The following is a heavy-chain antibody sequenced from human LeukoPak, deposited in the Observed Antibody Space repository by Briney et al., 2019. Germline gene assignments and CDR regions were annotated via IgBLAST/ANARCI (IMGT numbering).Heavy chain of an antibody. CDR1: GYTFTSYA. J-gene: IGHJ4*02. V-gene: IGHV7-4-1*02. CDR2: INTNTGNP. CDR3: ARVGYFDWLFLFDY. Sequence: ASVKVSCKASGYTFTSYAMNWVRQAPGQGLEWMGWINTNTGNPTYAQGFTGRFVFSLDTSVSTAYLQISSLRSEDTAVYYCARVGYFDWLFLFDYWGQGTLVTVSS. D-gene: IGHD3-9*01.